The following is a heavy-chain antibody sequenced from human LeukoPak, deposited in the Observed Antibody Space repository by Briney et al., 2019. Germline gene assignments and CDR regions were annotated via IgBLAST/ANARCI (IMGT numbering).Heavy chain of an antibody. D-gene: IGHD3-22*01. Sequence: ASVKVSCKASGYTFTGYYMHWVRQAPGQGLEWMGWINPNSGGTNYAQKFQGWVTMTRDTSISTAYMELSRLRSDGTAVYYCARVDSLYDSSGYGAFDIWGQGTMVTVSS. CDR1: GYTFTGYY. CDR3: ARVDSLYDSSGYGAFDI. V-gene: IGHV1-2*04. CDR2: INPNSGGT. J-gene: IGHJ3*02.